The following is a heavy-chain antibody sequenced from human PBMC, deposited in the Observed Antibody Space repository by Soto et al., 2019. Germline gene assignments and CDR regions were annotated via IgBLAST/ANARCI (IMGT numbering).Heavy chain of an antibody. CDR2: ISYSGTT. V-gene: IGHV4-61*08. CDR1: GGSVSSGASH. Sequence: SETLSLTCIVSGGSVSSGASHWTWIRQSPGKGLEWIGYISYSGTTDYNPSLKSRVTISVDTSKNQFSLKLTSATAADTAVYYCARGPPGWFDPWGQGTLVTVSS. CDR3: ARGPPGWFDP. J-gene: IGHJ5*02.